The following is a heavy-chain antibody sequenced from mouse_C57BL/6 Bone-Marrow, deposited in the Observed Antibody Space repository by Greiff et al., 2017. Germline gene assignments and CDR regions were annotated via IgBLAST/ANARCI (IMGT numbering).Heavy chain of an antibody. V-gene: IGHV5-15*01. Sequence: EVKLVESGGGLVQPGGSLKLSCAASGFTFSDYGMAWVRQASRKGPAWVAFISNLAYSIYYADTVTGRYTISRENAKNTLYLEMSIRRSEDTAMYSCARHRGRGDYFDYWGQGTTLTVSS. CDR1: GFTFSDYG. D-gene: IGHD3-3*01. CDR3: ARHRGRGDYFDY. CDR2: ISNLAYSI. J-gene: IGHJ2*01.